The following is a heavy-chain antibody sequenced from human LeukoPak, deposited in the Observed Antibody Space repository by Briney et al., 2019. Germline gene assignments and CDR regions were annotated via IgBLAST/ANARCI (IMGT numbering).Heavy chain of an antibody. Sequence: GASVKVSCKVSGYTLTELSMHWVRQAPGKGLEWMGGSDPEDGETIYAQKFQGRVTMTEDTSTDTAYMELSSLRSEDTAVYYCATAVGGVFAPGYWGQGTLVTVSS. J-gene: IGHJ4*02. V-gene: IGHV1-24*01. CDR2: SDPEDGET. D-gene: IGHD2-8*01. CDR3: ATAVGGVFAPGY. CDR1: GYTLTELS.